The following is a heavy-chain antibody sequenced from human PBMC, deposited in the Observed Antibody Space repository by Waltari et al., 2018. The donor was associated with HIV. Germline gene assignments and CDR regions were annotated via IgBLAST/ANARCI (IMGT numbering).Heavy chain of an antibody. J-gene: IGHJ3*02. CDR2: IYYSGGT. CDR3: ARHVSMGSGSDGAFDI. CDR1: GCSISSSCYS. Sequence: QLQLPESGVGLVKPSEIPSLTCTVSGCSISSSCYSWGWIRLPPGKGLEWIGSIYYSGGTYYNPSLKSRVTISVDTSKNQFSLKLSSVTAADTAVYYCARHVSMGSGSDGAFDIWGQGTMVTVSS. V-gene: IGHV4-39*01. D-gene: IGHD5-12*01.